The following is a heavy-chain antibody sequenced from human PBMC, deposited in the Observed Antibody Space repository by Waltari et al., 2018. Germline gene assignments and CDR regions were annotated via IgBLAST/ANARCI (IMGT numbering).Heavy chain of an antibody. CDR3: AREYSSSSFRGYFDY. J-gene: IGHJ4*02. V-gene: IGHV4-59*11. CDR1: GGSISSHY. Sequence: QVQLQESGPGLVKPSETLSLTCTVSGGSISSHYWSWIRQPPGKGLEWIGYIYYSGSTNSTPSRKSRVTISVDTSKNQFSLKLSSVTAADTAVYYCAREYSSSSFRGYFDYWGQGTLVTVSS. CDR2: IYYSGST. D-gene: IGHD6-6*01.